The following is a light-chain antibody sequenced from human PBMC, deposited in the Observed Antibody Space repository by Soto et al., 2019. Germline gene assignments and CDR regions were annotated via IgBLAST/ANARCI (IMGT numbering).Light chain of an antibody. CDR1: SSDVGSYNL. V-gene: IGLV2-23*03. CDR3: CSYAPTTPFV. CDR2: EGD. Sequence: QSALTQPASVSGSPGQSIAISCSGTSSDVGSYNLVSWYQQHPGKAPKLMIYEGDKRPSGVSDRFSGSKSGNTASLTISGLQADDEADYYCCSYAPTTPFVFGTGTKLTVL. J-gene: IGLJ1*01.